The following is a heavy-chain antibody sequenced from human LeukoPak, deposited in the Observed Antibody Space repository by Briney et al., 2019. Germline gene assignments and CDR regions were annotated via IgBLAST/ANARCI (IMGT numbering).Heavy chain of an antibody. CDR1: VYTFTSYG. J-gene: IGHJ4*02. CDR2: ISAYNGNT. CDR3: ASMGWNDYLDY. D-gene: IGHD1-1*01. Sequence: GESLKISCKGSVYTFTSYGISWVRQAPGQGLEWMGWISAYNGNTNYAQKLQGRVTMTTDTSTSTAYMELRSLRSDDTAVYYCASMGWNDYLDYWGQGTLVTVSS. V-gene: IGHV1-18*01.